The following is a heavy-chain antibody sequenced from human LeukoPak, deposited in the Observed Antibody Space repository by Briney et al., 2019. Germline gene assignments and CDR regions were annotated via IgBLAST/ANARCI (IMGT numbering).Heavy chain of an antibody. CDR3: ARDVRDDFWSGPY. CDR2: IKQDGSEK. J-gene: IGHJ4*02. D-gene: IGHD3-3*01. Sequence: GGSLRLSCAASGFTFNNYAMSWVRQAPGKGLEWVANIKQDGSEKYYVDSVKGRFTISRDNAKNSLYLQINSLRAEDTAVYYCARDVRDDFWSGPYWGQGTLITVSS. V-gene: IGHV3-7*01. CDR1: GFTFNNYA.